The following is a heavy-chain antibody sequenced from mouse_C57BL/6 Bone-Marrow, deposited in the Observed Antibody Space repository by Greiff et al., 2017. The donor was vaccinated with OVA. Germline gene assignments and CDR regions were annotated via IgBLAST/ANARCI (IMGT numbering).Heavy chain of an antibody. J-gene: IGHJ2*01. V-gene: IGHV14-3*01. CDR1: GFNIKNTY. D-gene: IGHD3-2*02. CDR2: IDPANGNT. CDR3: ARGRRLRSGYFDY. Sequence: EVHLQQSVAELVRPGASVKLSCTASGFNIKNTYMHWVKQRPEQGLEWIGRIDPANGNTKYAPKIQGKATITADTSSNPAYRQLSSLTSEDTAIYYCARGRRLRSGYFDYWGQGTTLTVSS.